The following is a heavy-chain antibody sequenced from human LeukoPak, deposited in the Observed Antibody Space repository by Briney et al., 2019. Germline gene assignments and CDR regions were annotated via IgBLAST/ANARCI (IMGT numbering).Heavy chain of an antibody. V-gene: IGHV3-33*01. CDR1: GFTFSSYG. CDR2: IWYDGSNK. Sequence: PGRSLRLSCAASGFTFSSYGMHWVRQAPGKGLEWVAVIWYDGSNKYYADSVKGRFTISRDNSKNTLYLQMNSLRAEDTAVYYCARGPRYYDFWSGYSNIDYWGQGTLVTVSS. J-gene: IGHJ4*02. CDR3: ARGPRYYDFWSGYSNIDY. D-gene: IGHD3-3*01.